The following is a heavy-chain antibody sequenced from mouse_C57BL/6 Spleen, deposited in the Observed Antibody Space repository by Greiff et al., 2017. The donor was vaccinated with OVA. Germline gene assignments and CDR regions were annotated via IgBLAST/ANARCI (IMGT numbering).Heavy chain of an antibody. CDR2: ISSGGSYT. D-gene: IGHD2-4*01. CDR1: GFTFSSYG. V-gene: IGHV5-6*01. J-gene: IGHJ4*01. CDR3: ARGYYDYFYAMDY. Sequence: EVMLVESGGDLVKPGGSLKLSCAASGFTFSSYGMSWVRQTPDKRLEWVATISSGGSYTYYPDSVKGRFTISRDNAKNTLYLQMSSLKSEDTAMYYCARGYYDYFYAMDYWGQGTSVTVSS.